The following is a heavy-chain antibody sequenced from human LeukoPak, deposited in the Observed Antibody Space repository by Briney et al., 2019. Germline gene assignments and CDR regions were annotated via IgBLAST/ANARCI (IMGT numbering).Heavy chain of an antibody. CDR3: SRGGYSSAGSPLDY. CDR2: ISTYNGNT. D-gene: IGHD6-19*01. J-gene: IGHJ4*02. V-gene: IGHV1-18*01. Sequence: ASVKVSCKSSGYTFTSHGISWVRQAPGQGLEWMGWISTYNGNTHSAQKLQGRITMTTDTSTTTAYMDLRSLTSDDPAVFSCSRGGYSSAGSPLDYWGQGGLVTVSS. CDR1: GYTFTSHG.